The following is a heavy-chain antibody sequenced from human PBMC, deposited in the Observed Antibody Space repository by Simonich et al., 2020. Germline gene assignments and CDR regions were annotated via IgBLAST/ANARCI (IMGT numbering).Heavy chain of an antibody. CDR1: GFTFDDYA. CDR2: ISWDVGST. J-gene: IGHJ6*02. Sequence: EVQLVESGGVVVQPGGSLRLSCAASGFTFDDYAMHWVRQAPGKGLEWVSLISWDVGSTYYADSVKGRFPISRDNSKNSLYLQMNSLRAEDTALYYCAKARVAARHYYYYGMDVWGQGTTVTVSS. CDR3: AKARVAARHYYYYGMDV. D-gene: IGHD6-6*01. V-gene: IGHV3-43D*04.